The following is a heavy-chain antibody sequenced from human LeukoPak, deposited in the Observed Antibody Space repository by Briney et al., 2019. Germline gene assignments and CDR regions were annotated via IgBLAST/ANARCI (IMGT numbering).Heavy chain of an antibody. CDR1: GYTFTGYY. CDR2: INPKNGGT. D-gene: IGHD3-10*01. V-gene: IGHV1-2*02. Sequence: ASVKVSCKXSGYTFTGYYMHWVRQAPGQGLEWMGLINPKNGGTSYAQKFQGRVTMTRDTSITTAYMELSSLRSDDTAVYYCARDSRVTNGDYWGQGTLVTVSS. CDR3: ARDSRVTNGDY. J-gene: IGHJ4*02.